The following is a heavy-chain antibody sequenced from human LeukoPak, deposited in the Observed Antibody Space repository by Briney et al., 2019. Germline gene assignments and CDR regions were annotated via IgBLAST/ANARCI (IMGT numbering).Heavy chain of an antibody. D-gene: IGHD2-2*01. CDR1: GYTFTSYD. V-gene: IGHV1-8*03. J-gene: IGHJ4*02. Sequence: ASVKVSCKASGYTFTSYDINWVRQATGQGLEWMGWMNPNSGNTGYAQKFQGRVTITRNTSISTAYMELSSLRSEDTAVYYCARTGSTSAYGGFDYWGQGTLVTVSS. CDR3: ARTGSTSAYGGFDY. CDR2: MNPNSGNT.